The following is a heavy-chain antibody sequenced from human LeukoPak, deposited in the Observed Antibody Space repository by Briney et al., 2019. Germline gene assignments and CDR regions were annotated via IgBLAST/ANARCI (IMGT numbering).Heavy chain of an antibody. CDR3: AKNGRDDHDKYFFDF. CDR1: GFTFANCA. V-gene: IGHV3-23*01. Sequence: PGGSLRLPCAASGFTFANCAMSWVRQAPGMGLEWVSALSGSGVGTNYADSVKGRFTISRDNSKNTLYLQMNSLRAEDTAVYYCAKNGRDDHDKYFFDFWGQGTLVSVSS. CDR2: LSGSGVGT. D-gene: IGHD3-9*01. J-gene: IGHJ4*02.